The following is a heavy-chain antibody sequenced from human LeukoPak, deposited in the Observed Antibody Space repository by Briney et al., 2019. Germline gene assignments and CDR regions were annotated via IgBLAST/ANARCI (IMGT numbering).Heavy chain of an antibody. CDR3: ARESGYAVGDF. V-gene: IGHV3-53*01. Sequence: GGSLRLSCAASGFTLSSYSMNWVRQAPGKGLEWASVIYNDGRTYYADSVKGRFIISKDISKNTLYLQMNNLRADDTAVYYCARESGYAVGDFWGRGTLVTVSS. J-gene: IGHJ4*02. CDR1: GFTLSSYS. CDR2: IYNDGRT. D-gene: IGHD5-12*01.